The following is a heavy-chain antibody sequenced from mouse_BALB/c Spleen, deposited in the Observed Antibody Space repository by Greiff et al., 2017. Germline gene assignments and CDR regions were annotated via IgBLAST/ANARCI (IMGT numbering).Heavy chain of an antibody. D-gene: IGHD2-14*01. CDR3: ARRGYDGMDY. J-gene: IGHJ4*01. V-gene: IGHV1-4*02. Sequence: QVQLQQSAAELARPGASVKMSCKASGYTFTSYTMHWVKQRPGQGLEWIGYINPSSGYTEYNQKFKDKTTLTADKSSSTAYMQLSSLTSEDSAVYYCARRGYDGMDYWGQGTSVTVSS. CDR2: INPSSGYT. CDR1: GYTFTSYT.